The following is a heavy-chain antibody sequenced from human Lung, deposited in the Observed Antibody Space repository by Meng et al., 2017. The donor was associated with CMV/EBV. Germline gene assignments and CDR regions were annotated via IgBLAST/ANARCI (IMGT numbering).Heavy chain of an antibody. CDR1: GFTFSSYG. V-gene: IGHV3-33*06. J-gene: IGHJ2*01. CDR3: AKDAGQYCSSTSCYKDWGYFDL. Sequence: GESLKISCAASGFTFSSYGMHWVRQAPGKGLEWVAVIWYDGSNKYYADSVKGRFTISRDNSKNTLYLQMNSLRAEDTAVYYCAKDAGQYCSSTSCYKDWGYFDLWGRGTLVXVSS. D-gene: IGHD2-2*02. CDR2: IWYDGSNK.